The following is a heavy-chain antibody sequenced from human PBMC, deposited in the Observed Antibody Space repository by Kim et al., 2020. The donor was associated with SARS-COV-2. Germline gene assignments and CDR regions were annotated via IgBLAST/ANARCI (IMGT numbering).Heavy chain of an antibody. V-gene: IGHV4-59*01. Sequence: PSLKRRVPISGDTSKNQFSLRLSSVTAADTAVYYCAREPSQTGYFDYWGQGTLVTVSS. CDR3: AREPSQTGYFDY. D-gene: IGHD3-9*01. J-gene: IGHJ4*02.